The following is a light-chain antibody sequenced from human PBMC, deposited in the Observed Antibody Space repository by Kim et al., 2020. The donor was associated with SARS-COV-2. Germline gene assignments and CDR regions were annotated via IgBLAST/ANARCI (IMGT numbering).Light chain of an antibody. CDR3: QYYDGSFT. CDR2: ATS. J-gene: IGKJ4*01. V-gene: IGKV3-20*01. CDR1: QRISNNY. Sequence: EIVLTQSPGTLSLSPGETVTLSCRASQRISNNYLVWYQQRPGQAPRLLIYATSRRDSGIPARFSGGGSGTDFTLTISGLQSEDFVVYYCQYYDGSFTFGGGTKVDIK.